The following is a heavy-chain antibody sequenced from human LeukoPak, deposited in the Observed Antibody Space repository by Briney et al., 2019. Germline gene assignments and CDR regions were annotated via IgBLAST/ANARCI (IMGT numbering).Heavy chain of an antibody. CDR1: RFIFTNYW. CDR2: VNNDGSAT. V-gene: IGHV3-74*01. D-gene: IGHD2/OR15-2a*01. CDR3: TSFFETN. J-gene: IGHJ4*02. Sequence: GGSLRLSCAASRFIFTNYWIHWVRQAPGKGLVWVSHVNNDGSATSYADSVKGRFTISRDSAKNTVYLHMNSLRVENTAVYYCTSFFETNWGQGTLVTVSS.